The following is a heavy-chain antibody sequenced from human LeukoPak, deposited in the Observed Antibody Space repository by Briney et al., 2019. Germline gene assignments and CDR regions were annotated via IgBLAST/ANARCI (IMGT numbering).Heavy chain of an antibody. D-gene: IGHD6-13*01. CDR1: GFTFSNYW. Sequence: GGSLRLSCAASGFTFSNYWMSWVRQAPGKGLEWVANIKEDGSEKYYLDSVKGRFTISRDNARNSLYLQMNSLRAEDTAVYYCASGRQLGYWGQGTLVTVSS. CDR2: IKEDGSEK. J-gene: IGHJ4*02. V-gene: IGHV3-7*01. CDR3: ASGRQLGY.